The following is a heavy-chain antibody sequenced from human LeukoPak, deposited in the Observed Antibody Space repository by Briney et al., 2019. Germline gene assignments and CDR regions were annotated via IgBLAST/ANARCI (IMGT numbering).Heavy chain of an antibody. CDR2: IYYSGST. CDR1: GGSISSYY. Sequence: SETLSLTCTASGGSISSYYWSWIRQPPGKGLEWIGYIYYSGSTNYNPSLKSRVTISVDTSKNQFSLKLSSVTAADTAVYYCARTLQYSSSWYYYYYMDVWGKGTTVTVSS. V-gene: IGHV4-59*01. CDR3: ARTLQYSSSWYYYYYMDV. D-gene: IGHD6-13*01. J-gene: IGHJ6*03.